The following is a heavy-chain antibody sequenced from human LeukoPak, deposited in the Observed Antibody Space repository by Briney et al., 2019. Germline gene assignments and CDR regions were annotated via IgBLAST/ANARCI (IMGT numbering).Heavy chain of an antibody. J-gene: IGHJ6*02. CDR3: ARDLNDFWREYPPMAYYYGMDV. D-gene: IGHD3-3*01. Sequence: GGSLRLSCAASGFTFSSYAMSWVRQAPGKGLEWVSAISGSGGSTYYADSVKGRFTISRDNSKNTLYLQMNSLRAEDTAVYYCARDLNDFWREYPPMAYYYGMDVWGQGTTVTVSS. CDR2: ISGSGGST. CDR1: GFTFSSYA. V-gene: IGHV3-23*01.